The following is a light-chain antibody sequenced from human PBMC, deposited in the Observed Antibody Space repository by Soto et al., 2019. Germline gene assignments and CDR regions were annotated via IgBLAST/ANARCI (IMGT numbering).Light chain of an antibody. V-gene: IGKV3-20*01. CDR1: QSFSSSY. CDR3: QQYGCF. CDR2: GAS. Sequence: EIGWTQSPGTLSLSPGERATLSCRASQSFSSSYLAWYQQKPGQAPRLLIYGASSRATGIPDRFSGSGSGTDFALAISRLEPEDFAVYYCQQYGCFFGHGTKLAIK. J-gene: IGKJ2*01.